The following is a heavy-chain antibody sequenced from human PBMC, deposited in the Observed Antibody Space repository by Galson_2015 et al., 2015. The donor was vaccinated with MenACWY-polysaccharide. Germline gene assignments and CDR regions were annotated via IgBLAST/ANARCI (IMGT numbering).Heavy chain of an antibody. J-gene: IGHJ4*02. CDR3: AKTYSSGWYEFDY. CDR1: GFTFSSYA. D-gene: IGHD6-19*01. CDR2: ISGSGGST. V-gene: IGHV3-23*01. Sequence: SLRLSCAASGFTFSSYAMSWVRQAPGKGLEWVSAISGSGGSTYYADSVKGRFTISRDNSKNTLYLQMNSLRAEDTAVYYCAKTYSSGWYEFDYWGQGTLVTVSS.